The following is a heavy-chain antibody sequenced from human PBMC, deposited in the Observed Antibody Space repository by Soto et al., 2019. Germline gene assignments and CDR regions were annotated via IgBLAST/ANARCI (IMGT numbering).Heavy chain of an antibody. CDR1: GVSISSSSYY. CDR2: SYYGGST. V-gene: IGHV4-39*01. CDR3: ARLIPYCSGGSCYSPWFDP. J-gene: IGHJ5*02. D-gene: IGHD2-15*01. Sequence: PSETLSLTCFVSGVSISSSSYYWGWIRQPPGKGLEWIGSSYYGGSTYYNPSLKSRVTISVDTSKNQFSLKLSSVTAADTAVYYRARLIPYCSGGSCYSPWFDPWAREPWSPSPQ.